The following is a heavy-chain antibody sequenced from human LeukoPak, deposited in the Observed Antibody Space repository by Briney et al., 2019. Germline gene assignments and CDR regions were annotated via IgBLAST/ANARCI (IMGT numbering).Heavy chain of an antibody. Sequence: GASVKVSCKASGYTFTWYYMHWVRQTPGQGPEWMGVINPSGGSTSYAQKFQGRVTMTRDTSTTTFYMELSSLTSEDTAIYFCARVNIRAMAVPLDYWGQGTVVTVSS. J-gene: IGHJ4*02. CDR2: INPSGGST. V-gene: IGHV1-46*01. D-gene: IGHD6-19*01. CDR3: ARVNIRAMAVPLDY. CDR1: GYTFTWYY.